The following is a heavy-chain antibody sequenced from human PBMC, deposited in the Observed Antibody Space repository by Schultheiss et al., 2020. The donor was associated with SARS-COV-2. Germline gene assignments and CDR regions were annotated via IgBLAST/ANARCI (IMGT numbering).Heavy chain of an antibody. CDR3: ARGPGIAAAGTRGGMDV. CDR2: IYYSGST. CDR1: GGSFSGYY. J-gene: IGHJ6*02. Sequence: SQTLSLTCAVYGGSFSGYYWSWIRQPPGKGLEWIGYIYYSGSTYYNPSLKSRVTISVDTSKNQFSLKLSSVTAADTAVYYCARGPGIAAAGTRGGMDVWGQGTTVTVSS. D-gene: IGHD6-13*01. V-gene: IGHV4-34*01.